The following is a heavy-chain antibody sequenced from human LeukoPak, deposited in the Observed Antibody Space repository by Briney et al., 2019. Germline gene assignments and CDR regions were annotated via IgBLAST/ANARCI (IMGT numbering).Heavy chain of an antibody. CDR2: INHSGST. V-gene: IGHV4-34*01. CDR3: ARGRGIGELLEYYFDY. D-gene: IGHD3-10*01. CDR1: GGSFSGYY. Sequence: SETLSLTCAVYGGSFSGYYWIWIRQPPGKGLEWIGEINHSGSTNYNPSLKSRVTISVDTSKNQFSLKLSSVTAADTAVYYCARGRGIGELLEYYFDYWGQGTLVTVSS. J-gene: IGHJ4*02.